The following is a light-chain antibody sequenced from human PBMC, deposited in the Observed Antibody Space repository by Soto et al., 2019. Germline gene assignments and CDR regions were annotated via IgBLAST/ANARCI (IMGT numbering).Light chain of an antibody. J-gene: IGLJ1*01. CDR1: SSNIGPTYD. CDR2: ANT. V-gene: IGLV1-40*01. CDR3: HSYDSSLSGYV. Sequence: QSVLTQPPSVSGAPGQRVTISCTGSSSNIGPTYDVHWYQQLPGTAPKLLIYANTNRPSGVPDRFSGSKSGTSASLAITGLLAEDEADYFCHSYDSSLSGYVFGTGAKLTVL.